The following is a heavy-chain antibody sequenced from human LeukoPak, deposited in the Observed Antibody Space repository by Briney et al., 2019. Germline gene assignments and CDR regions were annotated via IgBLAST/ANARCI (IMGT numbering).Heavy chain of an antibody. CDR3: ARVGSRYCSGANCYDGF. CDR2: LIENGATT. CDR1: GFTFSSHA. Sequence: GGSLRLSCAASGFTFSSHAMSWVRRAPGKGLEWVSGLIENGATTYYADSVKGRFTISRDNSKNTLYLQMNNLRAEDTAIYYCARVGSRYCSGANCYDGFWGQGTLVSVSS. D-gene: IGHD2-15*01. V-gene: IGHV3-23*01. J-gene: IGHJ4*02.